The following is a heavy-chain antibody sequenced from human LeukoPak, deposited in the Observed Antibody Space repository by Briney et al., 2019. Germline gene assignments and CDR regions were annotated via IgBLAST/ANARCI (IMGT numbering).Heavy chain of an antibody. Sequence: GASVKVSCKASGYTFTGYYMHWVRQAPGQGLEWMGRINPNSGGTNYAQKFQGRATMTRDTSISTAYMELSRLRSDDTAVYYCAREVGTDYSNYVGIDYWGQGTLVTVSS. D-gene: IGHD4-11*01. CDR2: INPNSGGT. V-gene: IGHV1-2*06. J-gene: IGHJ4*02. CDR1: GYTFTGYY. CDR3: AREVGTDYSNYVGIDY.